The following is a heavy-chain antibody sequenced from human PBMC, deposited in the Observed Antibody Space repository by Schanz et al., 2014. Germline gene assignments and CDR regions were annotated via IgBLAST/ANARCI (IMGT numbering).Heavy chain of an antibody. Sequence: QVQLVQSGAEVKKPGSSVKVSCKLSGGTFSSYTISWMRQAPGQGLEWMGRIMPLRGIGNNAWKFQDRLTITADKSMNITYMELSSLGTEDTAVYYCTRLRRADPNGFDVWGQGTTVTVS. D-gene: IGHD6-19*01. J-gene: IGHJ6*02. CDR2: IMPLRGIG. CDR1: GGTFSSYT. V-gene: IGHV1-69*02. CDR3: TRLRRADPNGFDV.